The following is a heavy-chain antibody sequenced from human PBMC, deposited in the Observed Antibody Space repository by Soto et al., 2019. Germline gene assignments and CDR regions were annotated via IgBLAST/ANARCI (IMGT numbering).Heavy chain of an antibody. CDR2: INHSGST. V-gene: IGHV4-34*01. Sequence: SETLSLTCAVYGGSFSGYYWSWIRQPPGKGLEWIGEINHSGSTSYNPSLKSRVTISVDTSKNQFSLKLTSVTAADTAVYYSARGRLTGDIDAFDIWGQGTMVTVSS. CDR3: ARGRLTGDIDAFDI. J-gene: IGHJ3*02. D-gene: IGHD7-27*01. CDR1: GGSFSGYY.